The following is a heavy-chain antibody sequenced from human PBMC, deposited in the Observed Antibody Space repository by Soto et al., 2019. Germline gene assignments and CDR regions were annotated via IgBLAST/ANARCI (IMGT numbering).Heavy chain of an antibody. V-gene: IGHV1-18*01. CDR3: ARGRYGDY. Sequence: QVHLVQSGAEVKKPGASVKVSCKGSGYSFTTYGITWVRQAPGQGLEWMAWISAHNGNTTYAQKLQGRVTVTRDTSTSTAYMELRSLRSDDTAVYYCARGRYGDYWGQGALVTVSS. J-gene: IGHJ4*02. D-gene: IGHD1-1*01. CDR1: GYSFTTYG. CDR2: ISAHNGNT.